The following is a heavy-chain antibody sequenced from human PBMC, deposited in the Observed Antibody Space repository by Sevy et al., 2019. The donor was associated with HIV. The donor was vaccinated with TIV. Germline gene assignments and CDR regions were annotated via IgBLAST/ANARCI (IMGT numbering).Heavy chain of an antibody. D-gene: IGHD2-21*02. J-gene: IGHJ1*01. CDR2: ISGSGGIT. CDR1: GFTFSSYG. Sequence: GGSLRLSCAVSGFTFSSYGMSWVRQAPGKGLEWVSSISGSGGITYYADSVKGRCAFSRDNSKNTLYQQMNSLRAEDTAVYYCGKDGVYGGDFDHFLHWGQGTLVTVSS. V-gene: IGHV3-23*01. CDR3: GKDGVYGGDFDHFLH.